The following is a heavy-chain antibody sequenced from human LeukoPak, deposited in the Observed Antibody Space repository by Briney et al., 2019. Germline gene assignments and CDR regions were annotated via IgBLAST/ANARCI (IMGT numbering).Heavy chain of an antibody. J-gene: IGHJ4*02. V-gene: IGHV3-30*03. CDR1: GFTFRSYG. D-gene: IGHD3-10*01. CDR2: ISYDGSNK. Sequence: HTGGSLRLSCAASGFTFRSYGVHWVRQAPGKGLDWVAVISYDGSNKYYADSVKGRFTISRDNSKNTLYLQMNSLRAEDTAVYYCARDRYYYGSGSYCRYWGQGTLVTVSS. CDR3: ARDRYYYGSGSYCRY.